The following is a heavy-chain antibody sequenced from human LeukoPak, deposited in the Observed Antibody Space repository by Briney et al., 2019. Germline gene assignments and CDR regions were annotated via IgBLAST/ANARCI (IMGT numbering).Heavy chain of an antibody. Sequence: GASVKVSCKASGGTFSSYDITWVRQAPGQGLEWMGRVSPYNGNTYYSQRFQDRVTITKDTSTGTAYMDLRNLRTDDTAMYYCARNGRVRRVVKDLFEYWGQGTLVAVSS. D-gene: IGHD3-10*01. CDR1: GGTFSSYD. V-gene: IGHV1-18*01. CDR2: VSPYNGNT. J-gene: IGHJ4*02. CDR3: ARNGRVRRVVKDLFEY.